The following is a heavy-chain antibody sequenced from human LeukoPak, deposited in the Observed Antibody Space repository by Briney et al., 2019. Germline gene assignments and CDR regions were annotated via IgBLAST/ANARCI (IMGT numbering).Heavy chain of an antibody. Sequence: SETLSLTCAVYGGSFSGYYWSWIRQPPGKGLEWIGEINHSGSTNYNPSLKSRVTISVDTSKNQFSLKLSSVTAADTAVYYCASTLYLYYYDSSCYYYWGQGTLVTVSS. CDR1: GGSFSGYY. J-gene: IGHJ4*02. CDR2: INHSGST. CDR3: ASTLYLYYYDSSCYYY. D-gene: IGHD3-22*01. V-gene: IGHV4-34*01.